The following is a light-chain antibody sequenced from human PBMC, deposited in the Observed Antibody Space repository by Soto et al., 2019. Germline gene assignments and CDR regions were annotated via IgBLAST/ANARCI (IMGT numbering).Light chain of an antibody. V-gene: IGKV1-5*03. CDR3: QQYNDYSPLT. Sequence: DIQMTQSPSTLSAFVGDRVTITCRASQSIGAWLAWYQQNPGKAPNPLIYKASNLESGVPSRFSGGGSGTEFTLTISSLQPDDFATYYCQQYNDYSPLTFGGGTKVEIK. J-gene: IGKJ4*01. CDR2: KAS. CDR1: QSIGAW.